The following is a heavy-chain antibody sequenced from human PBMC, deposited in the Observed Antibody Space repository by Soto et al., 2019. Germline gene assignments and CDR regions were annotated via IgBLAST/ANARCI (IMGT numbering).Heavy chain of an antibody. J-gene: IGHJ4*02. V-gene: IGHV3-7*04. CDR1: GFTFSSYW. CDR2: IKQDGSEK. Sequence: PGGSLRLSCAASGFTFSSYWMSWVRQAPGKGLEWVANIKQDGSEKYYVDSVKGRFTISRDNAKNSLYLQMNSLRAEDTAVYYCARAKLHGSGSYLLRIGYYFDYWGQGTLVTVSS. CDR3: ARAKLHGSGSYLLRIGYYFDY. D-gene: IGHD3-10*01.